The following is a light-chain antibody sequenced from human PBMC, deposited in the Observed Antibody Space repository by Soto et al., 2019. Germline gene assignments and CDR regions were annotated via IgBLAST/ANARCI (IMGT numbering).Light chain of an antibody. CDR1: QYVGTR. V-gene: IGKV3-11*01. Sequence: EIVLTQSPATLSSSPGETATLSCRASQYVGTRLAWYQHKPGQAPRLLIYYTSNRATGIPARFSGSGSGTDFTLTISSLEPADFAVYYCQQRSNWPLTFGGGTKVDI. CDR2: YTS. CDR3: QQRSNWPLT. J-gene: IGKJ4*01.